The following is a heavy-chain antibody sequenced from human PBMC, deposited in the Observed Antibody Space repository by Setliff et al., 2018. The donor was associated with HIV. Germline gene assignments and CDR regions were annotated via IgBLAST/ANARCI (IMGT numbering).Heavy chain of an antibody. CDR3: ARGGTSSNWFGP. V-gene: IGHV4-39*01. D-gene: IGHD2-2*01. CDR2: IYYSGTT. Sequence: SETLSLTCTVSGGSASNSRYYWAWIRQPPGKGLAWIGTIYYSGTTHYNPSLNSRVIISVDTSKNQFSLRLNSVTAADTAVYYGARGGTSSNWFGPWGQGTLVTVSS. CDR1: GGSASNSRYY. J-gene: IGHJ5*02.